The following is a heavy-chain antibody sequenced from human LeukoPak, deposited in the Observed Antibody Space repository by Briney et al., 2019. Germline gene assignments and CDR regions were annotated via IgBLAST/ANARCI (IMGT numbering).Heavy chain of an antibody. D-gene: IGHD5-12*01. CDR1: GFTFSSYW. CDR2: INSDGSST. V-gene: IGHV3-74*01. Sequence: LPGGSLRLSCAASGFTFSSYWMHWVRQAPGKGLVRVSRINSDGSSTSYADSVKGRFTISRDNAKNTLYLQMNSLRAEDTAVYYCARGGYSGYDPDHWGHGTLVTVSS. J-gene: IGHJ4*01. CDR3: ARGGYSGYDPDH.